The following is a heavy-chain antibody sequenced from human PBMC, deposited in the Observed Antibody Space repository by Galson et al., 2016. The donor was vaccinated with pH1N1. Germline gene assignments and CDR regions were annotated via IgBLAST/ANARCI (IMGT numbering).Heavy chain of an antibody. Sequence: SLRLSCAASGFTFSSFAMNWVRQGPGKGLEWVSSISSTGGETYYADSVKGRFAISRDNSKNTLYLQVNSLRAEDTAVYFCAKTTTHDLWYYYGVDVWGHGTAVTVSS. CDR2: ISSTGGET. J-gene: IGHJ6*02. CDR3: AKTTTHDLWYYYGVDV. V-gene: IGHV3-23*01. CDR1: GFTFSSFA. D-gene: IGHD1-1*01.